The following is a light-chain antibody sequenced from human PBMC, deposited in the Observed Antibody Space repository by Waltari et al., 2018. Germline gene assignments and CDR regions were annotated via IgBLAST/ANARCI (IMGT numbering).Light chain of an antibody. V-gene: IGKV3-11*01. J-gene: IGKJ1*01. CDR2: DES. CDR3: QQRSNLWT. Sequence: ETVLTQSPATLSLSPGERATLSCRASQSISSHLAGYQQKPGQPPRLLIYDESKRATGIPARFSCSGSGTDLTLTISSLEPEDFAVYYCQQRSNLWTFGQGTNVEIK. CDR1: QSISSH.